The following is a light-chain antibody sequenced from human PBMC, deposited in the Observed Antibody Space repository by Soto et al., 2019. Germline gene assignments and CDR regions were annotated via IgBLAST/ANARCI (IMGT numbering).Light chain of an antibody. V-gene: IGLV1-44*01. Sequence: QSVLTQPPSASGTPGQRVTISCSGSSSNIGSNTVNWYQQLPGPAPKLLIYSNNQRPSGVPDRFSGSKSGTSASLAICGLQSEDEADYYCAAWDDSLNAYVFGTGTKLTVL. CDR1: SSNIGSNT. J-gene: IGLJ1*01. CDR3: AAWDDSLNAYV. CDR2: SNN.